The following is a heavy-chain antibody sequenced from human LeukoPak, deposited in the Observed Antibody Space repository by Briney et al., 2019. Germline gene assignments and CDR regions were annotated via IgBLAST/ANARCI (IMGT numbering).Heavy chain of an antibody. D-gene: IGHD6-6*01. Sequence: SETLSLTCTVSGGSISTYYWSWIRQPPGKGLEWLGYIFYTGSTNYNPSLKSRVTMSIDTSKNQFSLKLSSVTAADTAVYYCTRTYSSSSIDYWGQGALVTVSS. CDR3: TRTYSSSSIDY. CDR1: GGSISTYY. CDR2: IFYTGST. J-gene: IGHJ4*02. V-gene: IGHV4-59*01.